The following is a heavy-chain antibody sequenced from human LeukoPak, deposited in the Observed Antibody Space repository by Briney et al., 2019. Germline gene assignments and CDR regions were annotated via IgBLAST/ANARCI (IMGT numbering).Heavy chain of an antibody. CDR2: ISWDGTT. D-gene: IGHD3-22*01. CDR1: GFTFEDYT. Sequence: GGSLRLSCAASGFTFEDYTMHWVRQAPGKTLEWVSLISWDGTTYYTDSVKGRFTISRDNSENSLYLQMDSLRSEDTAFYYCVKDLSYESSGYVFDYWGQGTLVTVSS. J-gene: IGHJ4*02. V-gene: IGHV3-43*01. CDR3: VKDLSYESSGYVFDY.